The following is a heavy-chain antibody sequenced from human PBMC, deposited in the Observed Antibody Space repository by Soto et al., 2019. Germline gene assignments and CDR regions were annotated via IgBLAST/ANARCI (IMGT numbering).Heavy chain of an antibody. D-gene: IGHD3-3*01. CDR1: FFSFGSYA. Sequence: GGTLRLSCAASFFSFGSYALSGVRQAPGKGLEWVSTLSGSDGKTFYADSVKGRFSISRDTSQSTLYLQMNSLRGDDTAMYYCARWSYLDYWGQGTRVTVSS. V-gene: IGHV3-23*01. CDR3: ARWSYLDY. CDR2: LSGSDGKT. J-gene: IGHJ4*02.